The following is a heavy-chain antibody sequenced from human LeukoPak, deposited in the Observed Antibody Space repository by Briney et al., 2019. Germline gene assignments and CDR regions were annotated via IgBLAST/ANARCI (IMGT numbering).Heavy chain of an antibody. CDR3: AKTASGSYYRFDP. D-gene: IGHD1-26*01. V-gene: IGHV3-30*18. CDR1: GFTFSSYG. Sequence: GRSLRLSCAASGFTFSSYGMHWVRQAPGKGLEWVAVISYDGSNKYYADSVKGRFTISRDNSKNTLYLQMSSLRAEDTAVYYCAKTASGSYYRFDPWGQGTLVTVSS. CDR2: ISYDGSNK. J-gene: IGHJ5*02.